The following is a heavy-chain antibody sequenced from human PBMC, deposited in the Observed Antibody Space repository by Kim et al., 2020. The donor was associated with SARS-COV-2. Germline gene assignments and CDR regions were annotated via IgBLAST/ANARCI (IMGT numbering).Heavy chain of an antibody. D-gene: IGHD3-10*01. CDR1: GFTFDDYA. CDR2: ISWNSGSI. Sequence: GGSLRLSCAASGFTFDDYAMHWVRQAPGKGLEWVSGISWNSGSIGYADSVKGRFTISRDNAKNSLYLQMNSLRAEDTALYYCAKVLEKRFGELYAFDIWGQGTMVTVSS. J-gene: IGHJ3*02. V-gene: IGHV3-9*01. CDR3: AKVLEKRFGELYAFDI.